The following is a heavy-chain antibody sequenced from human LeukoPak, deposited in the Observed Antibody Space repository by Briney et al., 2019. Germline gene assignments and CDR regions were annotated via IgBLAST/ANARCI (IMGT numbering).Heavy chain of an antibody. D-gene: IGHD3-3*01. V-gene: IGHV3-30-3*01. CDR1: GFTFSSYA. Sequence: PGGSLRLSCSASGFTFSSYAMHWVRQAPGKGLEWVALISYDANIGSNKYYADSVKCRFTISRDNSKNTLYLQMNSLRAEDTAVYYCARDGGYDFWSGYYQDYWGQGTLVTVSS. CDR3: ARDGGYDFWSGYYQDY. CDR2: ISYDANIGSNK. J-gene: IGHJ4*02.